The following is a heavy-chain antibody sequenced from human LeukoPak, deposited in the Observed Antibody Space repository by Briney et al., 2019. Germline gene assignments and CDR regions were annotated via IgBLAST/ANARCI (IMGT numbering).Heavy chain of an antibody. D-gene: IGHD5-18*01. CDR3: ARDLSGVDTAPGY. J-gene: IGHJ4*02. Sequence: PSETLSLTCTVSGGSISSYYWSWIRQPPGKGLEWIGYIYYSGSTNYNPSLKSRVTITVDTSKNQFSLKLSSVTAADTAVYYCARDLSGVDTAPGYWGQGTLVTVSS. CDR1: GGSISSYY. CDR2: IYYSGST. V-gene: IGHV4-59*01.